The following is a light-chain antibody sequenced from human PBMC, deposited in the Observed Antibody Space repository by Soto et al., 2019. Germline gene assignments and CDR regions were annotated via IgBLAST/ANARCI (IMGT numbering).Light chain of an antibody. CDR3: QQYNTWRSIT. V-gene: IGKV3-15*01. CDR1: QSVSNK. CDR2: DTS. J-gene: IGKJ5*01. Sequence: EIVMTQSPATLSVAPRERATLSRRASQSVSNKLAWYQHKPGQAPRVLIYDTSTRAAGIPARFSGSGSGTDFTLTISSLQSEDFAVYYCQQYNTWRSITFGQGTRLEIK.